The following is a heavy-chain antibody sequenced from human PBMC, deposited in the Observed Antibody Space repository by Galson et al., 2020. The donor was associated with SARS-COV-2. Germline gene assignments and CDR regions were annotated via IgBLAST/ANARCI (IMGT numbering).Heavy chain of an antibody. V-gene: IGHV4-59*01. CDR3: AKENGPFRSEARVDP. CDR1: GGSLSSYF. J-gene: IGHJ5*02. D-gene: IGHD3-3*01. CDR2: TYYSGST. Sequence: ASETLSLTCTVSGGSLSSYFWHWIRQPPGKGLEWIGSTYYSGSTNYNPSLKSRVTRSVDTSKNQFSLKRSSVTAAATAVYYCAKENGPFRSEARVDPGGQGILVTVSS.